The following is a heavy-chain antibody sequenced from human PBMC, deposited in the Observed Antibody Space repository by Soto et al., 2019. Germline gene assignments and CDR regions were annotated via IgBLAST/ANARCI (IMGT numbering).Heavy chain of an antibody. D-gene: IGHD2-2*01. Sequence: QVQLVQSGAEVKKPGSSVKVSCKASGGTFGSYAISWVRQAPGQGLEWMGGIIPITATANYAQKFQGRVTITADESTSTASMQLSSLRSEDTAGYYCARSQGSSTSLEIYYYYYYGMDVWGQGTTVTVSS. CDR1: GGTFGSYA. V-gene: IGHV1-69*01. CDR2: IIPITATA. CDR3: ARSQGSSTSLEIYYYYYYGMDV. J-gene: IGHJ6*02.